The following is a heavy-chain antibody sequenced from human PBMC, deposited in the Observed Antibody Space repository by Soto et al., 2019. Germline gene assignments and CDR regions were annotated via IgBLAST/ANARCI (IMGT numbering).Heavy chain of an antibody. CDR3: ARVGIEAFDY. D-gene: IGHD1-26*01. CDR2: IYYSGST. V-gene: IGHV4-59*01. J-gene: IGHJ4*02. Sequence: SETLSLTCTVAGGSISGYYWSWIRQPPGKGLEWIGYIYYSGSTNYNPSLKSRVTISVDTSKNQFSLKLSSVTAADTAVYYCARVGIEAFDYWGQGTLVTVSS. CDR1: GGSISGYY.